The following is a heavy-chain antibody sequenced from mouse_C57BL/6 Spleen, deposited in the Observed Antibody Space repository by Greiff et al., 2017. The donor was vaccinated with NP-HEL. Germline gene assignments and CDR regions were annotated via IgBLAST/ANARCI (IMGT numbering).Heavy chain of an antibody. Sequence: QVQLQQPGAELVMPGASVKLSCKASGYTFTSYWMHWVKQRPGQGLEWIGEIDPSASYTNYNQKFKGKSTLTVDTSSSTACRQLSSLTSEDSAVYWWGRIRDGYWGQGTTLTVSS. CDR3: GRIRDGY. CDR1: GYTFTSYW. CDR2: IDPSASYT. J-gene: IGHJ2*01. D-gene: IGHD3-3*01. V-gene: IGHV1-69*01.